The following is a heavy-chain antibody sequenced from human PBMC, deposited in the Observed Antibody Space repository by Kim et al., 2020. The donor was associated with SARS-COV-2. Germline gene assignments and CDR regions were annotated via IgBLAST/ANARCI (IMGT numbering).Heavy chain of an antibody. V-gene: IGHV3-23*01. CDR3: ANVQDTAMGFDY. J-gene: IGHJ4*02. CDR2: T. D-gene: IGHD5-18*01. Sequence: TKYAEAVKGRFAIARDNSKNTLYLQMNSLGAEDTAIYYCANVQDTAMGFDYWCQGTLVAGSS.